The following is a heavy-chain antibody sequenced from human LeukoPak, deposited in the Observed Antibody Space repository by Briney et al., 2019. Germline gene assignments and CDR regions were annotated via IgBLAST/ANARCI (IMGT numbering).Heavy chain of an antibody. CDR1: GGTISSYY. J-gene: IGHJ4*02. V-gene: IGHV4-59*01. CDR2: IYYSGST. CDR3: AGASYDSSGVH. D-gene: IGHD3-22*01. Sequence: PSETLSLTCTVSGGTISSYYWSWIRQPPGKGLEWIGYIYYSGSTNYNPSLKSRVTISVDTSKNQFSLKLSSVTAADTAVYYCAGASYDSSGVHWGQGTLVSVSS.